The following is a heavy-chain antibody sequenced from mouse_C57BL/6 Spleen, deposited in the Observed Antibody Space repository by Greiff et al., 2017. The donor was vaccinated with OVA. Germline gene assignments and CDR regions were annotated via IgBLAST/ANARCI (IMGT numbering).Heavy chain of an antibody. J-gene: IGHJ3*01. D-gene: IGHD2-4*01. Sequence: DVKLVESGGGLVKPGGSLKLSCAASGFTFSDYGMHWVRQAPEKGLEWVAYISSGSSTIYYADTVKGRFTISRDNAKNTLFLQMTSLRSEDTAMYYCARDDYDSGFAYWGQGTLVTVSA. V-gene: IGHV5-17*01. CDR1: GFTFSDYG. CDR2: ISSGSSTI. CDR3: ARDDYDSGFAY.